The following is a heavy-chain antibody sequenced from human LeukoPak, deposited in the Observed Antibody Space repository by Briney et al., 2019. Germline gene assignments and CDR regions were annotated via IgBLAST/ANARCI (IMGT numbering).Heavy chain of an antibody. D-gene: IGHD2-15*01. CDR2: IYPSGNT. V-gene: IGHV4-61*02. J-gene: IGHJ6*03. CDR3: ARDYWGCSGGSCYAPTTNAKHGYYMDV. Sequence: PSETLSLTCTVSGDSISNSRHYWSWIRQPAGKGLEWIGRIYPSGNTNYNPSLKSRVTISLDTSKNQFSLILRSVTATDTAMYYCARDYWGCSGGSCYAPTTNAKHGYYMDVWGKGTTVTISS. CDR1: GDSISNSRHY.